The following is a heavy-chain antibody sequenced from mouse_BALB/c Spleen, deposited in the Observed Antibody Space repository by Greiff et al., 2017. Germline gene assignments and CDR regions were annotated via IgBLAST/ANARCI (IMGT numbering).Heavy chain of an antibody. V-gene: IGHV1-54*01. Sequence: QVQLKQSGAELVRPGTSVKVSCKASGYAFTNYLIEWVKQRPGQGLEWIGVINPGSGGTNYNEKFKGKATLTADKSSSTAYMQLSSLTSDDSAVYFCARKGVATDFDYWGQGTTLTVSS. D-gene: IGHD1-1*01. CDR3: ARKGVATDFDY. J-gene: IGHJ2*01. CDR2: INPGSGGT. CDR1: GYAFTNYL.